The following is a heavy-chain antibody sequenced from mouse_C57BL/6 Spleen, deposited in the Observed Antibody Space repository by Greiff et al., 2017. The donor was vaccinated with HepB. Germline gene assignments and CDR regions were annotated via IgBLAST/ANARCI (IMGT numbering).Heavy chain of an antibody. CDR2: IYPGDGDT. J-gene: IGHJ2*01. CDR1: GYAFSSYW. D-gene: IGHD3-2*02. Sequence: QVQLQQSGAELVKPGASVKISCKASGYAFSSYWMNWVKQRPGKGLEWIGQIYPGDGDTNYNGKFKGKATLTADKSSSTAYMQRSSLSSEDSAVYFCARGTAQATLDYWGQGTTLTVSS. V-gene: IGHV1-80*01. CDR3: ARGTAQATLDY.